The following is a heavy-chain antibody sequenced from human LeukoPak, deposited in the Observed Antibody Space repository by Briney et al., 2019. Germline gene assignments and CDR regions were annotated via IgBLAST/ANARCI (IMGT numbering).Heavy chain of an antibody. CDR3: AREKGFYGPGEEFDP. CDR1: GYTFTSYY. V-gene: IGHV1-46*01. Sequence: GASVKVSCKASGYTFTSYYMHWVRQAPGQGLEWMGIINPSGGSTSYAQKFQGRVTMTRDTSTSTVYMELSSLRSEDTAVYYCAREKGFYGPGEEFDPWGQGTLVTVSS. D-gene: IGHD3-10*01. CDR2: INPSGGST. J-gene: IGHJ5*02.